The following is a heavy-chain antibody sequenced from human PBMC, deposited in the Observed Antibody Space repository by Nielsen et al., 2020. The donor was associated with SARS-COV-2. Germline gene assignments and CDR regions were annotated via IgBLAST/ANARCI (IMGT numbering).Heavy chain of an antibody. CDR3: AKSAVVAYFDY. Sequence: GESLKISCAASGFTFSDYYMSWIRQAPGKGLEWVSYISSSGSTIYYADSVKGRFTISRDNAKNSLYLQMNSLRAEDTAVYYCAKSAVVAYFDYWGQGTLVTVSS. V-gene: IGHV3-11*01. CDR1: GFTFSDYY. D-gene: IGHD2-15*01. CDR2: ISSSGSTI. J-gene: IGHJ4*02.